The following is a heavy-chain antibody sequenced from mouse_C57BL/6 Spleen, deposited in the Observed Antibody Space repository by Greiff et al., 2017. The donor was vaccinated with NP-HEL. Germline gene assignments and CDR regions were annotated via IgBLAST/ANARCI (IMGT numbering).Heavy chain of an antibody. J-gene: IGHJ1*03. D-gene: IGHD2-2*01. CDR1: GYTFTDYY. Sequence: DVQLVESGPVLVKPGASVKMSCKASGYTFTDYYMNWVKQSHGKSLEWIGVINPYNGGTSYNQKFKGKATLTVDKSSSTAYMELNSLTSEDSAVYYCARYGYDVNFDVWGTGTTVTVSS. V-gene: IGHV1-19*01. CDR3: ARYGYDVNFDV. CDR2: INPYNGGT.